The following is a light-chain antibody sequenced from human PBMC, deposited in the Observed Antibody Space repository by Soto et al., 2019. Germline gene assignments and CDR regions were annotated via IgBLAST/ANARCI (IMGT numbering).Light chain of an antibody. J-gene: IGKJ4*01. CDR2: AAS. CDR1: QDISNY. CDR3: LQDNKYPLT. V-gene: IGKV1-6*01. Sequence: IQMTQSPSSLSASVGDRVTITCQASQDISNYLNWYQQKPGKAPKLLIYAASTLQSGVPSRFSGSGSGTDFTLTITSLQPEDFATYHCLQDNKYPLTFGGGTKVDI.